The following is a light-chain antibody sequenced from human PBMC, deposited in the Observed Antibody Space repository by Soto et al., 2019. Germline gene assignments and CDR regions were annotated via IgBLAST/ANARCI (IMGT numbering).Light chain of an antibody. CDR2: KAS. CDR3: QQYNSYPRT. CDR1: RSISTW. J-gene: IGKJ1*01. Sequence: DIQMTQSPSTLSAPVEARDTITCRATRSISTWLAWYHRKQGKAPKLLIYKASSLESGVPSRFSGSGSGTEFTLTISSLQPDDFATYYCQQYNSYPRTFGQGTKVEIK. V-gene: IGKV1-5*03.